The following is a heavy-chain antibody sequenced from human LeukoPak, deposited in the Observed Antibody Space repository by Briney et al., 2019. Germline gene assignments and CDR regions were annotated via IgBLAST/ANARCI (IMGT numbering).Heavy chain of an antibody. CDR2: IKQDGSQK. CDR3: ARERGSRSLDV. J-gene: IGHJ6*02. D-gene: IGHD3-10*01. Sequence: HTGGSLRLSCAASGFTFSSYWMTWVRQAPGKGLEWVANIKQDGSQKYYVDSVKGRFTISRDNAKNSLYLQMNSLRVEDTAVYYCARERGSRSLDVWGQGTTVTVSS. CDR1: GFTFSSYW. V-gene: IGHV3-7*01.